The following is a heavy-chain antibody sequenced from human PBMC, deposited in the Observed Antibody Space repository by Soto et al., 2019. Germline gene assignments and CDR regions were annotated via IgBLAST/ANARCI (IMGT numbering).Heavy chain of an antibody. CDR1: GYTFTSYY. D-gene: IGHD2-8*01. V-gene: IGHV1-46*03. Sequence: QVQLVQSGAEVKKPGASVKVSCRASGYTFTSYYMHWVRQAPGQGLEWMGIINPDGGSTSYAQKFQHRVTMTRDTSTNTVYMDLSSLRSEDTAVYYCARASSHMMYYFDYWGQGTQVSVSS. CDR3: ARASSHMMYYFDY. J-gene: IGHJ4*02. CDR2: INPDGGST.